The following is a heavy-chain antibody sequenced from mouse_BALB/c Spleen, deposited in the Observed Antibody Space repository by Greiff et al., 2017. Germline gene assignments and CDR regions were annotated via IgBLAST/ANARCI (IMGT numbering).Heavy chain of an antibody. J-gene: IGHJ2*01. CDR3: ARVYYGNYVRPLFDY. D-gene: IGHD2-1*01. CDR2: ISSGGSYT. V-gene: IGHV5-9-4*01. Sequence: EVQLVESGGGLVKPGGSLKLSCAASGFTFSSYAMSWVRQSPEKRLEWVAEISSGGSYTYYPDTVTGRFTISRDNAKNTLYLEMSSLRSEDTAMYYCARVYYGNYVRPLFDYWGQGTTLTVSS. CDR1: GFTFSSYA.